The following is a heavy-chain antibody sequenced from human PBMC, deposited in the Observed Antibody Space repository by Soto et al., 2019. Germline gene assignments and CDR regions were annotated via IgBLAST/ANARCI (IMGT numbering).Heavy chain of an antibody. D-gene: IGHD3-16*01. CDR3: AKETTRFGEIESGFDP. J-gene: IGHJ5*02. Sequence: EVQLVESGGGLVQPGRSLRLSCAASGFTFDDYAMHWVRQAPGKGLEWVSGIRWNSGSIGYADSVKGRFTISRDNAKNSLYLQMNSLRAEDTALYYCAKETTRFGEIESGFDPWGQGTLVTVSS. CDR1: GFTFDDYA. V-gene: IGHV3-9*01. CDR2: IRWNSGSI.